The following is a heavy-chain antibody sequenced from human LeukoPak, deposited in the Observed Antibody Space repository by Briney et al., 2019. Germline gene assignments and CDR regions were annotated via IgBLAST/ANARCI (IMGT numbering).Heavy chain of an antibody. CDR3: ARDRITMVRGVIDIYDAFDI. CDR1: GYTFTGYY. V-gene: IGHV1-2*02. CDR2: INPNSGGT. Sequence: ASVKVSCKASGYTFTGYYMHWVRQAPGQGLEWMGWINPNSGGTNYAQKFQGRVTMTRDTSISTAYMELSRLRSDDTAVYYCARDRITMVRGVIDIYDAFDIWGQGTMVTVSS. J-gene: IGHJ3*02. D-gene: IGHD3-10*01.